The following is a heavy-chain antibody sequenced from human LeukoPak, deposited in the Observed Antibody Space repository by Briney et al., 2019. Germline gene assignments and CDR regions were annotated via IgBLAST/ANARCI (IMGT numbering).Heavy chain of an antibody. D-gene: IGHD3-10*01. V-gene: IGHV1-8*01. J-gene: IGHJ6*02. Sequence: ASVKVSCEASGYTFTSYDINWVRQATGQGLEWMGWMNPNSGNTGYAQKFQGRVTMTRNTSISTAYMELSSLRSEDTAVYYCAGTLVLLWFGSYGMDVWGQGTTVTVSS. CDR2: MNPNSGNT. CDR1: GYTFTSYD. CDR3: AGTLVLLWFGSYGMDV.